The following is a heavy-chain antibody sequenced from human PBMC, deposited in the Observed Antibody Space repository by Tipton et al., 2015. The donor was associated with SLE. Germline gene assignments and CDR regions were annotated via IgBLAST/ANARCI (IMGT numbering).Heavy chain of an antibody. J-gene: IGHJ5*02. Sequence: TLSLTCTVSGGSISGHSWSWIRQPPGKGLAWIGYIHHTGSTHYNTSLESRVTMSVDTSKNQFSLRLTSVNAADTAIYYCARGGASSKWLDPWGQGTLVTVSS. D-gene: IGHD6-6*01. CDR1: GGSISGHS. V-gene: IGHV4-59*11. CDR2: IHHTGST. CDR3: ARGGASSKWLDP.